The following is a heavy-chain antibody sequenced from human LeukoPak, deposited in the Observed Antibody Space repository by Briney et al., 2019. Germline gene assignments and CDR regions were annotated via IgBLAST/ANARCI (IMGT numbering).Heavy chain of an antibody. Sequence: PGRSLRLSCAASGFTFSSYGMHWARQAPGKGLEWVAVIWNDGSDKYYADSVKGRLTISRDNSKNALYLQMNSLRAEDTAVYYCAKPTRGSGSFLIDFWGQGTLVTVSS. D-gene: IGHD1-26*01. V-gene: IGHV3-33*06. CDR2: IWNDGSDK. CDR3: AKPTRGSGSFLIDF. CDR1: GFTFSSYG. J-gene: IGHJ4*02.